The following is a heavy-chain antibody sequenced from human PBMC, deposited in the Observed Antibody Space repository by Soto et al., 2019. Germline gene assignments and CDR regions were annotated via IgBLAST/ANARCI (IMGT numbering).Heavy chain of an antibody. J-gene: IGHJ4*02. CDR3: ARSQALDH. CDR1: GDIFTTNA. CDR2: IYPHDSDI. Sequence: GESLKISCKVSGDIFTTNAIAWLRQMPGKGLEWMGLIYPHDSDIRYSPSFEGQVTISADKSISTAYLQWSSLKASDTAMYYCARSQALDHWAQGTPVTVDS. V-gene: IGHV5-51*01.